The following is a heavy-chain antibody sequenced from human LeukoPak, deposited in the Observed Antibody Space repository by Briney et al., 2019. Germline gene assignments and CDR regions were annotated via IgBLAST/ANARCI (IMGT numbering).Heavy chain of an antibody. CDR2: IYPGDSDT. CDR3: ARAKYSSSWYSGGAFDI. CDR1: GYSFTSYW. J-gene: IGHJ3*02. Sequence: KNGESLKISCKGSGYSFTSYWIGWVRQMPGKGLEWMGIIYPGDSDTRYSPSFQGQVTISADKSISTAYLQWSSLKASDTAMYYCARAKYSSSWYSGGAFDIWGQGTMVTVSS. V-gene: IGHV5-51*01. D-gene: IGHD6-13*01.